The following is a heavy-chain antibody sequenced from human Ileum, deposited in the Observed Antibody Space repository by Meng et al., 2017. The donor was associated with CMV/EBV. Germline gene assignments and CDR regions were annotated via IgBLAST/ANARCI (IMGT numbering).Heavy chain of an antibody. D-gene: IGHD6-6*01. CDR2: TAYRSKWDY. CDR1: GDSVSTNNVA. V-gene: IGHV6-1*01. J-gene: IGHJ4*02. Sequence: QLHLQQSGPGLVKPSQTLSLTCDISGDSVSTNNVAWNWIRQSPLRGLEWLGRTAYRSKWDYEYSVSVKSRITISPDTSKNQFSLQLRSVTPEDTAVYYCARESELLRFDHWGQGTLVTVSS. CDR3: ARESELLRFDH.